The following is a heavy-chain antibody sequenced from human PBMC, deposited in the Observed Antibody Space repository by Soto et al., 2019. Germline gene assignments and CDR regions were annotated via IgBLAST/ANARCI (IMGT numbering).Heavy chain of an antibody. CDR3: ARGRDEYKLGNV. CDR1: GGSLSDYY. J-gene: IGHJ6*02. V-gene: IGHV4-34*01. CDR2: IHPSGST. D-gene: IGHD1-1*01. Sequence: PSETLSLTCAVSGGSLSDYYWPWIRQSPGKGLEWIGEIHPSGSTYYNPSLRSRVTISVDTSKNQFSLKLTSLTAADTAIYYCARGRDEYKLGNVWGHGTTVTVPS.